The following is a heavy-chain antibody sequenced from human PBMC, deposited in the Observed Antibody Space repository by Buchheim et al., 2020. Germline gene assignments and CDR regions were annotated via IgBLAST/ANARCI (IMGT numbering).Heavy chain of an antibody. Sequence: EVRLVESGGGLVQPGGSLRLSCAASGFTFSSYWMHWVRQAPGKGLVWVSRINSDGSSTSYADSVKGRFTISRDNAKNTLYLQMNSLRAEDTAVYYCAREMITIFGVVIMYYYGMDVWGQGTT. V-gene: IGHV3-74*01. D-gene: IGHD3-3*01. CDR2: INSDGSST. J-gene: IGHJ6*02. CDR3: AREMITIFGVVIMYYYGMDV. CDR1: GFTFSSYW.